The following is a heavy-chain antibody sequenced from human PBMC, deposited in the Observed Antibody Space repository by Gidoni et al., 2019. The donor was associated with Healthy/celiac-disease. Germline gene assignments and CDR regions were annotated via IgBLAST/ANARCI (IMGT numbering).Heavy chain of an antibody. Sequence: EVQLVESGGGLVKPGGSLRLSCAASGFTFSSYSMNWVRQAPGKGLEWVSSISSSSSYIYYADSVKGRFTISRDNAKNSLYLQMNSLRAEDTAVYYCARTGGDCSGGSCPPADTYYYYYGMDVWGQGTTVTVSS. CDR2: ISSSSSYI. D-gene: IGHD2-15*01. CDR3: ARTGGDCSGGSCPPADTYYYYYGMDV. CDR1: GFTFSSYS. V-gene: IGHV3-21*01. J-gene: IGHJ6*02.